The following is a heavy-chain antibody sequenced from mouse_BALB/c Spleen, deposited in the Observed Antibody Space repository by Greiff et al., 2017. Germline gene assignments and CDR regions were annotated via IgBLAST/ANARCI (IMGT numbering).Heavy chain of an antibody. V-gene: IGHV5-6-3*01. J-gene: IGHJ2*01. D-gene: IGHD2-1*01. CDR2: INSNGGST. CDR1: GFTFSSYG. CDR3: ARDGPYGNYENY. Sequence: DVQLVESGGGLVQPGGSLKLSCAASGFTFSSYGMSWVRQTPDKRLELVATINSNGGSTYYPDSVKGRFTISRDNAKNTLYLQMSSLKSEDTAMYYCARDGPYGNYENYWGQGTTLTVSS.